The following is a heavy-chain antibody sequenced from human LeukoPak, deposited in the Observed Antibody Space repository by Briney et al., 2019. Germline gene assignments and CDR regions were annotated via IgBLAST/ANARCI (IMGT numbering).Heavy chain of an antibody. CDR1: GGSFSGYH. Sequence: QPSETLSLTCAVSGGSFSGYHGRWIRQSPDKGLEYIGEVTHSGSTDYNPSLKSRVTISVDTSKKEFSLSLKSVTAADTAVYYCARGVSYYGSGSFMYYYYYMDVWGKGTTVTVSS. J-gene: IGHJ6*03. CDR3: ARGVSYYGSGSFMYYYYYMDV. CDR2: VTHSGST. D-gene: IGHD3-10*01. V-gene: IGHV4-34*01.